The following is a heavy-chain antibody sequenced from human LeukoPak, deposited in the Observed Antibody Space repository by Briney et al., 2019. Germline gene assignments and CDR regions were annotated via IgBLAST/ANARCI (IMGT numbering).Heavy chain of an antibody. CDR3: AKGGSTSRVTTSRVVFGYYDYLDV. CDR1: GFTFSSHA. V-gene: IGHV3-23*01. CDR2: LSGSGGTT. D-gene: IGHD4-17*01. J-gene: IGHJ6*03. Sequence: PGGSLRLSCAASGFTFSSHAMSWVRQAPGKGLEWVSSLSGSGGTTYHADSVKGRFSISRDNSKNTLYLQLNSLRAEDTAVYYCAKGGSTSRVTTSRVVFGYYDYLDVWGKGTPVTVSS.